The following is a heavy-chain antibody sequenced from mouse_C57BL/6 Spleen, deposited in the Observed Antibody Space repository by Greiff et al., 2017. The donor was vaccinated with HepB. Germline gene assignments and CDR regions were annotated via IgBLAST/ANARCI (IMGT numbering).Heavy chain of an antibody. CDR3: ARSSNRYFDV. Sequence: EVKLQESGPELVKPGASVKMSCKASGYTFTDYNMHWVKQSHGKSLEWIGYINPNNGGTSYNQKFKGKATLTVNKSSSTAYMELRSLTSEDSAVYYCARSSNRYFDVWGTGTTVTVSS. CDR2: INPNNGGT. V-gene: IGHV1-22*01. CDR1: GYTFTDYN. J-gene: IGHJ1*03. D-gene: IGHD2-5*01.